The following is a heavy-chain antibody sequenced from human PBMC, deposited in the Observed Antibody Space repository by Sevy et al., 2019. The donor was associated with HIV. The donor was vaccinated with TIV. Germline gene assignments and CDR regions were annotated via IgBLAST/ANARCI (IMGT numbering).Heavy chain of an antibody. CDR3: ARDRDDSSGFGMDV. V-gene: IGHV3-48*04. D-gene: IGHD5-12*01. CDR1: GFTFSRHS. J-gene: IGHJ6*02. Sequence: GGSLRLSCAASGFTFSRHSFNWVRQAPGKGLEWISYISSTSSTIFYADSVKGRFTISRDNAKKSLFLQMNSLRAEDTAVYYCARDRDDSSGFGMDVWGQGTTVTVSS. CDR2: ISSTSSTI.